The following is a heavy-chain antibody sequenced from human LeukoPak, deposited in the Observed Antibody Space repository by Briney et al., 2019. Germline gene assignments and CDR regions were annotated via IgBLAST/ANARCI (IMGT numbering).Heavy chain of an antibody. CDR1: GFTLSSYG. CDR2: IWYDGSNK. D-gene: IGHD4-17*01. J-gene: IGHJ4*02. CDR3: ARDLDGNYVTGY. V-gene: IGHV3-33*01. Sequence: GGSLRLSCVASGFTLSSYGMHWVRQAPGKGLEWVAVIWYDGSNKYYADSVKGRFTISRDNSKNTLYLQMNSLRAEDTAVYYCARDLDGNYVTGYWGQGTLVTVSS.